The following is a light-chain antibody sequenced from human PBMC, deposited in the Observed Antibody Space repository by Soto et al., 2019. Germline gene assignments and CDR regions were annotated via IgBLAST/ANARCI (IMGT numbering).Light chain of an antibody. V-gene: IGKV1-5*03. CDR2: KAS. CDR1: QSISGW. CDR3: QQYNTYSPVT. J-gene: IGKJ4*01. Sequence: DIQMTQSPSTLSASVGDRVTITCRASQSISGWLAWYQQKPGKAPKLLINKASDLESGVPSRFSGSGSGTEFTLTISRLQPDDSATYYCQQYNTYSPVTFGGGTKVEIK.